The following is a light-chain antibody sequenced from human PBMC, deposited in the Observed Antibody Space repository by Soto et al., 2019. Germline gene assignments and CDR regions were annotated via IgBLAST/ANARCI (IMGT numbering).Light chain of an antibody. CDR1: QSVSSY. J-gene: IGKJ2*01. V-gene: IGKV3-11*01. Sequence: EIVLTQSPVTLSLSPGERATLSCRASQSVSSYLAWYQQKPGQAPRLLIYDALNRATGIPARFRGSGSGTDFTLTISSLKHEDFAVYYCQQRSNWPYTVGQGTKLEIK. CDR2: DAL. CDR3: QQRSNWPYT.